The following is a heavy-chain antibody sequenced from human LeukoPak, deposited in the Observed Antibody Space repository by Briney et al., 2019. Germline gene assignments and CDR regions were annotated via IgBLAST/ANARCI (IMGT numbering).Heavy chain of an antibody. Sequence: GGSLRLSCAASGFTFRSYWMHWVRQAPGKGLVWVSRINPDGSSTNYADSVKGRLTISRDNAKNTLYLQMNSLRAEDTAVYYCATISFLEWLHWGQGTLVTVSS. V-gene: IGHV3-74*01. CDR2: INPDGSST. CDR1: GFTFRSYW. J-gene: IGHJ4*02. CDR3: ATISFLEWLH. D-gene: IGHD3-3*01.